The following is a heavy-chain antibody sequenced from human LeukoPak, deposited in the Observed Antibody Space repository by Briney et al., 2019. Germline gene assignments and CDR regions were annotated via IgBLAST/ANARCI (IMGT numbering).Heavy chain of an antibody. V-gene: IGHV3-15*01. CDR1: GYTFTGYY. Sequence: SCKASGYTFTGYYMHWVRQAPGKGLEWVGRIKSKTDGGTTDYAAPVKGRFTISRDDSKNTLYLQMNSLKTEDTAVYYCTTVYSGHTYGDYYFDYWGQGTLVTVSS. CDR3: TTVYSGHTYGDYYFDY. D-gene: IGHD4-17*01. J-gene: IGHJ4*02. CDR2: IKSKTDGGTT.